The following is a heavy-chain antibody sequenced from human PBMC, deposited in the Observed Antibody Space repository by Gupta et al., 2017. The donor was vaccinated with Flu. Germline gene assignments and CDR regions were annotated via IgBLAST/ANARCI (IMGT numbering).Heavy chain of an antibody. CDR3: ARVGPGAVAATSCDS. D-gene: IGHD2-15*01. CDR2: MSSDGSIT. CDR1: GFAFSSYW. Sequence: EVHLVESGGGLVQPGGSLRPSCAASGFAFSSYWMHWAPQAPGKGLVWVSRMSSDGSITNYADSVKGRFTISRDNAKDTLYLQMNSLRAEDTAVYYCARVGPGAVAATSCDSWGQGTLVTVSS. V-gene: IGHV3-74*01. J-gene: IGHJ4*02.